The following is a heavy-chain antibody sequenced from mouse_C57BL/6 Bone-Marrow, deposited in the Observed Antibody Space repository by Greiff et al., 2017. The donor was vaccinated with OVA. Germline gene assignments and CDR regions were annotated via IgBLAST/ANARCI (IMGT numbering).Heavy chain of an antibody. CDR2: ISDGGSYT. D-gene: IGHD1-1*01. J-gene: IGHJ1*03. Sequence: EVKLVESGGGLVKPGGSLKLSCAASGFTFSSYAMSWVRQTPEKRLEWVATISDGGSYTYYPDNVKGRFTISRDNAKNNLYLQMSHLKSEDTAMYYCARDPHYGSSYGWYFDVWGTGTTVTVSS. CDR3: ARDPHYGSSYGWYFDV. CDR1: GFTFSSYA. V-gene: IGHV5-4*01.